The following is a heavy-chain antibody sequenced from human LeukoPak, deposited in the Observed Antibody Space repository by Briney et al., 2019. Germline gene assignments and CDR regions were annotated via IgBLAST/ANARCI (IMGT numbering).Heavy chain of an antibody. V-gene: IGHV4-39*01. CDR2: FRYSGST. CDR1: GGSIISDSSY. CDR3: ARVLAAAAHFDY. D-gene: IGHD6-25*01. J-gene: IGHJ4*02. Sequence: SETLSLTCAVSGGSIISDSSYCAWIRLPPGKGLEWIGSFRYSGSTYYNPSLKSRVTMSADTSKSQVSLKLTSVTAADTAVYYCARVLAAAAHFDYWGQGTLVTVSS.